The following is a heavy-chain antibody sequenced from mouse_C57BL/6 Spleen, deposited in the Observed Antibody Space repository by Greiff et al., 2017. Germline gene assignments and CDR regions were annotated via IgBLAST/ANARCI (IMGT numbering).Heavy chain of an antibody. V-gene: IGHV14-1*01. J-gene: IGHJ2*01. Sequence: EVKLMESGAELVRPGASVKLSCTASGFNIKDYYMHWVKQRPEQGLEWIGRIDPEDGDTEYAPKFQGKATMTADPSSNTAYLQLSSLTSEDTAVYYCTTFYYGNYFDYWGQGTTLTVAS. CDR2: IDPEDGDT. CDR1: GFNIKDYY. D-gene: IGHD2-1*01. CDR3: TTFYYGNYFDY.